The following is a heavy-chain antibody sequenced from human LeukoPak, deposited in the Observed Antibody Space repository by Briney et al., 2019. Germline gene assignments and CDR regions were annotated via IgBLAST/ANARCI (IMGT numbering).Heavy chain of an antibody. CDR1: GFTFSSYE. D-gene: IGHD3-10*02. CDR3: AELGITMIGDV. Sequence: GGSLRLSCAASGFTFSSYEMNWVRQAPGKGLEWVSYISSSGSTIYYADSVKGRFTISRDNAKNSLCLQMNSLRAEDTAVYYCAELGITMIGDVWGKGTTVTISS. V-gene: IGHV3-48*03. CDR2: ISSSGSTI. J-gene: IGHJ6*04.